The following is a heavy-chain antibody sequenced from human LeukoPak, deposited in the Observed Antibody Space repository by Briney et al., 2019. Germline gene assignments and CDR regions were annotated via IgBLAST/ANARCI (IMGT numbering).Heavy chain of an antibody. V-gene: IGHV1-46*01. CDR2: NNPSGGST. Sequence: ASVTVSCKASGYTFTSYYMHWVRQAPGQGLEWMGINNPSGGSTSYGQKFQGRVTMTRDTSTSTVYMELSSLRSEDTAVYYCARDGRVGSSSHYYFDYWGQGTLVTVSS. J-gene: IGHJ4*02. D-gene: IGHD6-13*01. CDR1: GYTFTSYY. CDR3: ARDGRVGSSSHYYFDY.